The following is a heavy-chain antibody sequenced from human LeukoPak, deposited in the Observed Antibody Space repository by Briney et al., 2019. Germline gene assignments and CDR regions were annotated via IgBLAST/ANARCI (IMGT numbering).Heavy chain of an antibody. CDR1: GFIFSNYE. V-gene: IGHV3-48*03. CDR3: ARAEVITWYY. CDR2: ISSSGSTI. J-gene: IGHJ4*02. D-gene: IGHD2-8*02. Sequence: PGGSLRLSCAASGFIFSNYEMNWVRQAPGKGLEWISYISSSGSTIYYADSVKGRFSTSRDNAKNSLYLQMNSLSAEDTAVYYCARAEVITWYYWGQGTLVTVS.